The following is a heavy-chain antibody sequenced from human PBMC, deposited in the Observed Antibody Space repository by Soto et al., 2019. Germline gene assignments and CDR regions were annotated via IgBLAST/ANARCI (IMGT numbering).Heavy chain of an antibody. V-gene: IGHV3-33*01. D-gene: IGHD4-17*01. J-gene: IGHJ3*02. Sequence: QVQLVESGGGVVQPGRSLRLSCAASGFTFSSYGMHWVRQAPGKGLEWVAVIWYDGSNKYYADSVKGRFTISRDNSKNTLYLQMNSLRAEDTAVYYCARDPGPNDYGDYDAFDIWGQGTMVAVSS. CDR3: ARDPGPNDYGDYDAFDI. CDR1: GFTFSSYG. CDR2: IWYDGSNK.